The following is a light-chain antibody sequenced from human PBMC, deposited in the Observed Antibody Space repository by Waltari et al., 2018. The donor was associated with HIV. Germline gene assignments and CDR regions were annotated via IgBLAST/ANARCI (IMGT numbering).Light chain of an antibody. V-gene: IGLV1-51*02. Sequence: QSVLTQPPSVSAAPGQTVTISCSGNSSNIGNHYVSWYQQLPGTAHKLRIYEKNKRPAGIPDRFSGSKAGTSATLGITGLQTGDEADYYCGTWDSSLSAGGVFGTGTKVTVL. J-gene: IGLJ1*01. CDR2: EKN. CDR3: GTWDSSLSAGGV. CDR1: SSNIGNHY.